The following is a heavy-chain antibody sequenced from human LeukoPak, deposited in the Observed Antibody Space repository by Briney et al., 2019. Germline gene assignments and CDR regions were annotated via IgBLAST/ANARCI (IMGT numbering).Heavy chain of an antibody. D-gene: IGHD2-2*01. V-gene: IGHV5-51*01. Sequence: GESLKISCKGSGYSFTSYWIGWVRQMPGKGLEWMGIIYPGDSDTRYSPSFQGQVTISADKFISTAYLQWSSLKASDTAMYYCARQLGSTTGENAFDIWGQGTMVTVSS. CDR3: ARQLGSTTGENAFDI. CDR1: GYSFTSYW. J-gene: IGHJ3*02. CDR2: IYPGDSDT.